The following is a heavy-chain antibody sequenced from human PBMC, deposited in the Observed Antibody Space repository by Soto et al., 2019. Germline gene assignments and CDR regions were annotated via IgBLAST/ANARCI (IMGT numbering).Heavy chain of an antibody. J-gene: IGHJ4*02. Sequence: HPGGSLRLSCAASGFTFSSFPMNRVRQAPGKGLEWVSGISTSGGNTYYADSVKGRFTVSRDNSRNTLYLQMNSLRAEDTAVYFCATLNPRTYESDCWGQGTLVTVSS. D-gene: IGHD5-12*01. V-gene: IGHV3-23*01. CDR3: ATLNPRTYESDC. CDR2: ISTSGGNT. CDR1: GFTFSSFP.